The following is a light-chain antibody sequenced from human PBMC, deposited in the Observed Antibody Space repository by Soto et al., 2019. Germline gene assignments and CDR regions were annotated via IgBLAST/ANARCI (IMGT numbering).Light chain of an antibody. CDR2: KVS. V-gene: IGKV2-30*01. J-gene: IGKJ1*01. CDR1: QSLVYSDGNNY. Sequence: DVMMTQSPLSLPVTLGQPASISCRSSQSLVYSDGNNYLSWVQQRPGQSPRRLIYKVSNRESGVPDRGSGSGSGSDFTLKISRVEAEDIGVYYFMQDTCCARTFGQGNTVEIK. CDR3: MQDTCCART.